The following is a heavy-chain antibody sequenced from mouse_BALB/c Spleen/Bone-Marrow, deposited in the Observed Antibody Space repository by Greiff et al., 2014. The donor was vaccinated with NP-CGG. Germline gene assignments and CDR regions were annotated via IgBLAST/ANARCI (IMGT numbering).Heavy chain of an antibody. V-gene: IGHV14-3*02. CDR1: GFNIKDTY. J-gene: IGHJ3*01. D-gene: IGHD1-1*01. CDR3: APYYYGSSQFAY. Sequence: DVHLVESGAELVKPGASVKLSCTASGFNIKDTYMHWVKQRPEQGLEWIGRIDPANGNTKYDPRFQGKAPITADTSSNTAYLQLSSLTSEDTAVYYCAPYYYGSSQFAYWGQGTLVTVSA. CDR2: IDPANGNT.